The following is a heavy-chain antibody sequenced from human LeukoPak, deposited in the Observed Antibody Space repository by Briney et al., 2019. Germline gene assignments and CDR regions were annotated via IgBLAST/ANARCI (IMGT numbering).Heavy chain of an antibody. Sequence: PSETLSLTCTVSGGSISSSSYYWGWIRQPPGTGLEWLGSIYYSGSTYYNPSLKSRVTISVDTSKNQFSLKLSSVTAADTAVYYCAREYYDFWSGYNDAFDIWGQGTMVTVSS. CDR1: GGSISSSSYY. V-gene: IGHV4-39*01. D-gene: IGHD3-3*01. J-gene: IGHJ3*02. CDR2: IYYSGST. CDR3: AREYYDFWSGYNDAFDI.